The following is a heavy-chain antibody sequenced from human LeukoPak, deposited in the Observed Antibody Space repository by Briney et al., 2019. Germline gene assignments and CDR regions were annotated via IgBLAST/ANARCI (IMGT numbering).Heavy chain of an antibody. V-gene: IGHV1-46*01. CDR3: ASGPGGRYGAFGVVTLSYFDY. Sequence: ASVKVSCKASGYTFTSYYMHWVRQAPGQGLEWMGIINPSGGSTSYAQKFQGRVTMTRDMSTSTVYMELSSLRSEDTAVYYCASGPGGRYGAFGVVTLSYFDYWGQGTLVTVSS. J-gene: IGHJ4*02. CDR2: INPSGGST. D-gene: IGHD3-3*01. CDR1: GYTFTSYY.